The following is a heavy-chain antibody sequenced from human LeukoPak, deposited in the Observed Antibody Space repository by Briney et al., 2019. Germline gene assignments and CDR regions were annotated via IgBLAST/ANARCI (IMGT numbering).Heavy chain of an antibody. CDR1: GFTFRIYA. D-gene: IGHD3-10*01. Sequence: HPGGSLRLSCAASGFTFRIYAMSWVRQAPGKGLEWVSAISGSDGSTNYADSVKGRFTISRDNSKNTLYLQMNSLRAEDTAVYYCAGGRTSITLDRGAFDIWGQGTMVTVSS. CDR2: ISGSDGST. V-gene: IGHV3-23*01. J-gene: IGHJ3*02. CDR3: AGGRTSITLDRGAFDI.